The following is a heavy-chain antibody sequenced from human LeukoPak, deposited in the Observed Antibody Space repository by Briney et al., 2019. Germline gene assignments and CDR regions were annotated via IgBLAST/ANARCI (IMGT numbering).Heavy chain of an antibody. V-gene: IGHV3-21*01. Sequence: GGSLRLSCAASGFTFSSYSMNWVRQAPGKGLEWVSSISSSSSYIYYADSVKGRFTISRDNAKNSLYLQMNSLRAEDTAVYYCARMGVASMTTLYYFDYWGQGTLATVSS. J-gene: IGHJ4*02. CDR3: ARMGVASMTTLYYFDY. CDR1: GFTFSSYS. D-gene: IGHD4-11*01. CDR2: ISSSSSYI.